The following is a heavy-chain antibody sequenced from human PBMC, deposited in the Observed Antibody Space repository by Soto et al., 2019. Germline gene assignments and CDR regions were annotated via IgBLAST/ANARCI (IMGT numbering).Heavy chain of an antibody. CDR2: IDPSDSYT. CDR3: ARDRKQQLVRGVYYYYYGMDV. CDR1: GYSFTSYW. D-gene: IGHD6-13*01. Sequence: PGESLKISCKGSGYSFTSYWISWVRQMPGKGLEWMGRIDPSDSYTNYSPSFQGHVTISADKSISTAYLQWSSLKAADTAVYYCARDRKQQLVRGVYYYYYGMDVWGQGTTVTVSS. J-gene: IGHJ6*02. V-gene: IGHV5-10-1*01.